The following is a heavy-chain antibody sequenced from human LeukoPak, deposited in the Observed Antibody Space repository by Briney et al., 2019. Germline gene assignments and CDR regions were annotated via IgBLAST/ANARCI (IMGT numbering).Heavy chain of an antibody. CDR1: GYTFTGYY. V-gene: IGHV1-2*02. CDR2: INPNSGGT. CDR3: ARGDILTGYRSLAPNYYYYYGMDV. D-gene: IGHD3-9*01. J-gene: IGHJ6*02. Sequence: VASVKVSCKASGYTFTGYYMHWVRQAPGQGLEWMGWINPNSGGTNYAQKFQGRVTMTRDTSISTAYMELSRLRSDDTAVYYCARGDILTGYRSLAPNYYYYYGMDVWGQGTTVTVSS.